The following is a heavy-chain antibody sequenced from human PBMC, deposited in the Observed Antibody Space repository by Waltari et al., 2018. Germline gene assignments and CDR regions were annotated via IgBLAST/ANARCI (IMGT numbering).Heavy chain of an antibody. Sequence: PLVESGGGVVQPGRSLRLSCAAPGFTLSNHIIHWVRRAPGKGLEWVAAISYDGFSKYYADSVKGRFTIAGDTSKTTVNLQMNSLNTEDTAVYYCAREGGTSGYSGYFDTWGQGTLVTVSS. D-gene: IGHD2-2*01. J-gene: IGHJ4*02. V-gene: IGHV3-30-3*01. CDR2: ISYDGFSK. CDR1: GFTLSNHI. CDR3: AREGGTSGYSGYFDT.